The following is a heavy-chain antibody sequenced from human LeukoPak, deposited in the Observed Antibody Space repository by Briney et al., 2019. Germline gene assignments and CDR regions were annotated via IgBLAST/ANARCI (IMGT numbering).Heavy chain of an antibody. CDR2: INHSGST. J-gene: IGHJ4*02. D-gene: IGHD3-10*01. Sequence: SETLSLTCTVSGGSISSGGYYWSWIRQTPGKGLEWIGEINHSGSTNYNPSLKSRVTISVDTSKNQFSLRLSSVTAADTAVYYCARERDGEIKDFDYWGQGTLVTVSS. CDR1: GGSISSGGYY. V-gene: IGHV4-39*07. CDR3: ARERDGEIKDFDY.